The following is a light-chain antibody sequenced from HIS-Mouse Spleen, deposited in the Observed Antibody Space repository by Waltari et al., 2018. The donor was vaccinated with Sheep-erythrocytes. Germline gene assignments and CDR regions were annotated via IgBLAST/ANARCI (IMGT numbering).Light chain of an antibody. CDR1: ALPKQY. CDR2: QDS. V-gene: IGLV3-1*01. J-gene: IGLJ2*01. Sequence: SYELTQPPSVSVSPGQTARITCSGDALPKQYACWYQQKPGQSPVLVIYQDSKRPSGIPERFSGSNSGNTATLTISGTQAMDEADYYCQAWDSSTAVFGGGTKLTVL. CDR3: QAWDSSTAV.